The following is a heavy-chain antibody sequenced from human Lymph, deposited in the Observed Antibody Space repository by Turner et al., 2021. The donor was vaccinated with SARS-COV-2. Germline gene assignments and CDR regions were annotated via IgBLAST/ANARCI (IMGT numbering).Heavy chain of an antibody. J-gene: IGHJ4*02. V-gene: IGHV3-9*01. D-gene: IGHD1-26*01. CDR1: GFTFDDYD. Sequence: EVQLVESGGGLVQPGRSLRLYCAASGFTFDDYDMHWVRQAPGKGLEWVSGINWSGGSIAYADSVKGRFTISRDNPKNSLYLQMNSLRAEDTAFYYCAKDLAGTYYSSFDYWGQGTLVTVSS. CDR2: INWSGGSI. CDR3: AKDLAGTYYSSFDY.